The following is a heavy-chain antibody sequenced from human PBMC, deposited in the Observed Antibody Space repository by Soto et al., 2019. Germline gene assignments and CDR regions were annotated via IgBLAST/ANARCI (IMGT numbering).Heavy chain of an antibody. Sequence: ASVKVSCKASGYTFTSYYMHWVRQAPGQGLEWMGIINPSGGSTSYAQKFQGRVTMTRDTSTSTVYMELSSLRSEDTAVYYCARDLRIIVATTGRDYYYGMDVWGQGTTVTV. CDR2: INPSGGST. V-gene: IGHV1-46*01. CDR1: GYTFTSYY. CDR3: ARDLRIIVATTGRDYYYGMDV. D-gene: IGHD5-12*01. J-gene: IGHJ6*02.